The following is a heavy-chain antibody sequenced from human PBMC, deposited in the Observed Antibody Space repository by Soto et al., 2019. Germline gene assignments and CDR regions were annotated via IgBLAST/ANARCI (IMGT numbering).Heavy chain of an antibody. CDR2: IYYSGST. D-gene: IGHD6-25*01. CDR1: GGSISSYY. CDR3: ANASSGSFYFGY. V-gene: IGHV4-59*01. J-gene: IGHJ4*02. Sequence: SETLSLTCTVSGGSISSYYWSWIRQPPGKGLEWIGYIYYSGSTNYNPSLKSRVTISVDTSKNQFSPKLSSVTAADTAVYYCANASSGSFYFGYWGQGTLVTVSS.